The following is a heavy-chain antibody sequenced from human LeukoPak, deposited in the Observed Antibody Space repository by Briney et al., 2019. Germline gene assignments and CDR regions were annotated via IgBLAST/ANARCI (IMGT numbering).Heavy chain of an antibody. Sequence: GSSLILSCAASGFTFSSYAMSWVRQAPGKGLEWVSAISGSGGSTYYADSVKGRFTISRDNSKDTLYLQMNSLRAEDTAVYYCAKIRPLYSSLGPFDYWGQGTLVTVSS. J-gene: IGHJ4*02. D-gene: IGHD2-2*02. CDR3: AKIRPLYSSLGPFDY. CDR2: ISGSGGST. V-gene: IGHV3-23*01. CDR1: GFTFSSYA.